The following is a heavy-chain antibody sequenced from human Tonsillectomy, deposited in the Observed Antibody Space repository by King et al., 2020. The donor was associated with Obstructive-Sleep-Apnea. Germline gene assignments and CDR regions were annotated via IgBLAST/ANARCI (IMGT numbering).Heavy chain of an antibody. D-gene: IGHD6-19*01. V-gene: IGHV3-7*01. CDR1: GFTFSTYW. CDR3: ARGGPDIVVAGMLLSPWPRNDF. Sequence: EVQLVESGGGLVQPGGSQRLSCAASGFTFSTYWMSWVRQAPGKGLEWVANIKGDGSEKYYVDSVKGRFTISRDNAKNSLSLQMNSLRAEDTAVYYCARGGPDIVVAGMLLSPWPRNDFWGPGTLVTVSS. CDR2: IKGDGSEK. J-gene: IGHJ4*02.